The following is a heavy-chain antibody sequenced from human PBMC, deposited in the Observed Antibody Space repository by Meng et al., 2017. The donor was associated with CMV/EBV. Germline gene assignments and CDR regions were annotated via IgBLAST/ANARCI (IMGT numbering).Heavy chain of an antibody. V-gene: IGHV4-39*01. CDR2: IFYSGRA. CDR1: GGSISSSNYY. J-gene: IGHJ6*02. CDR3: ARIMAGTTSYGMDI. Sequence: GSLRLSCTVSGGSISSSNYYWGWIRQPPGKGLEWIGSIFYSGRAFYNPSLKSRISISVDTSKNQFSLKLSSVTATDTAVYYCARIMAGTTSYGMDIWGQGTTVTVSS. D-gene: IGHD1-7*01.